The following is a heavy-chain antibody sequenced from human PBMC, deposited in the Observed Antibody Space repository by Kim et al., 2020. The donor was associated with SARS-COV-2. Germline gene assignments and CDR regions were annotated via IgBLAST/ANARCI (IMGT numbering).Heavy chain of an antibody. V-gene: IGHV3-48*03. CDR3: ARGPNYSPFDY. D-gene: IGHD4-4*01. Sequence: IYYPEPGRGRFTISRDNDKNSLFLQMNSLRAEDTAVYYCARGPNYSPFDYWGQGTLVTVSS. CDR2: I. J-gene: IGHJ4*02.